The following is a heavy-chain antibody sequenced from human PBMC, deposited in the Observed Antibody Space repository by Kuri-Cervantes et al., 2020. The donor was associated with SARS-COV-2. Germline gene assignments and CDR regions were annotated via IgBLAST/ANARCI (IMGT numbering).Heavy chain of an antibody. CDR2: ISSSSSYT. D-gene: IGHD3-3*01. V-gene: IGHV3-21*01. J-gene: IGHJ4*02. Sequence: ETLSLTCAASGFTFSTYTMNWVRQAPGKGLEWVSSISSSSSYTYYADSVKGRFTISRDNAKNSLYLQMNSLRAEDTAVYYCTSNDFWSGYYHDYWGQGTLVTVSS. CDR3: TSNDFWSGYYHDY. CDR1: GFTFSTYT.